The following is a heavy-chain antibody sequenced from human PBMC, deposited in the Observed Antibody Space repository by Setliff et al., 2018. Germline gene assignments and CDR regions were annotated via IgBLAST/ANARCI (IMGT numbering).Heavy chain of an antibody. V-gene: IGHV4-38-2*02. Sequence: SETLSLTCTRRVSGYAVTTGYYWGWIRQAPGTGLQWIGSVYHNGATYYNPPLKSRVTISIDTSKNQFSLKVTSVTAADTAVYYCARHMVWSGDEDWGPGTLVTVSS. CDR1: GYAVTTGYY. J-gene: IGHJ4*02. D-gene: IGHD5-12*01. CDR2: VYHNGAT. CDR3: ARHMVWSGDED.